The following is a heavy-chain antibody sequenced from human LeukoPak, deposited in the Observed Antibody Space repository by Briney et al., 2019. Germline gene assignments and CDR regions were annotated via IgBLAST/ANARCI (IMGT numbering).Heavy chain of an antibody. CDR3: AIAPSGYSNYVGDW. Sequence: ASVKVSCKASGYTFTGYYMHWVRQAPGQGLEWMGRINPNSGGTNYAQKFQGRVTVTRDTSISTAYMELSRLRSDDTAVYYCAIAPSGYSNYVGDWWGQGTLVTVSS. CDR1: GYTFTGYY. J-gene: IGHJ4*02. V-gene: IGHV1-2*06. D-gene: IGHD4-11*01. CDR2: INPNSGGT.